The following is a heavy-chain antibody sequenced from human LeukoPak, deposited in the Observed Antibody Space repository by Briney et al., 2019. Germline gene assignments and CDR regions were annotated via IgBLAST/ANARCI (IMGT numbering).Heavy chain of an antibody. D-gene: IGHD4-11*01. J-gene: IGHJ4*02. Sequence: GGSLRLSCAASGFTFSSYGMHWVRQAPGKGLEWVAFIRYDGSNKYYADSVKGRFTISRDNSKNTLYLQMNSLRAEDTAVYYSAKGPDYKFDYWGQGTLVTVSS. CDR2: IRYDGSNK. V-gene: IGHV3-30*02. CDR3: AKGPDYKFDY. CDR1: GFTFSSYG.